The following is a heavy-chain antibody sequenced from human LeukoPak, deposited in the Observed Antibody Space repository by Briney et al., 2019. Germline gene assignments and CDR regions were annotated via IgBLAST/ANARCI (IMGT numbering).Heavy chain of an antibody. V-gene: IGHV1-18*01. J-gene: IGHJ5*02. Sequence: ASVKVSCKASGYTFTSYGISWVRQAPGQGLEWMGWISAYNGNTNYAQKLQGRVTMTTDTSTSTAYMELRSLRSDDTAVDYCARDKVVPCIEGHESWFAPGGEGTLLTAPS. CDR1: GYTFTSYG. CDR2: ISAYNGNT. D-gene: IGHD1-26*01. CDR3: ARDKVVPCIEGHESWFAP.